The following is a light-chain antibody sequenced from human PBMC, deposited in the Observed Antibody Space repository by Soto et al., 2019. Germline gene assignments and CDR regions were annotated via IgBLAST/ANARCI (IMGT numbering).Light chain of an antibody. Sequence: DIQMTQSPSTLSASVGDRVTIPCRASQSISSWLAWYQQKPGRAPKLLIFKASSLGSGVPSRFSGSGSGTEFTLTISSLQPDDFATYYCQQYKSYWTFGQGTKVDIK. CDR1: QSISSW. CDR2: KAS. J-gene: IGKJ1*01. CDR3: QQYKSYWT. V-gene: IGKV1-5*03.